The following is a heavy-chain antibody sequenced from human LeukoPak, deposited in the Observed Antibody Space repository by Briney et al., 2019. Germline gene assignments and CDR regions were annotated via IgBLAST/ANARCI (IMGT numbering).Heavy chain of an antibody. CDR3: ASSKHMAALGLEY. Sequence: PSETLSLTCTVSGGSISGHYWSWIRQPPGKGLEWIGRIYTAGSTDYNPSLRSRVTISVDTSKNQFSLNLTSVTAADTAVYYCASSKHMAALGLEYWGQGTLVTVSS. J-gene: IGHJ4*02. V-gene: IGHV4-4*08. CDR1: GGSISGHY. D-gene: IGHD5-24*01. CDR2: IYTAGST.